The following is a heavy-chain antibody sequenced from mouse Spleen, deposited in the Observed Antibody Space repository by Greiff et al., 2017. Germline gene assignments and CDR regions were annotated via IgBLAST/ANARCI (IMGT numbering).Heavy chain of an antibody. D-gene: IGHD2-1*01. CDR2: ISSGSSTI. J-gene: IGHJ2*01. CDR1: GFTFSDYG. CDR3: ARDGKGGNYFDY. Sequence: EVKLMESGGGLVKPGGSLKLSCAASGFTFSDYGMHWVRQAPEKGLEWVAYISSGSSTIYYADTVKGRFTISRDNAKNTLFLQMTSLRSEDTAMYYCARDGKGGNYFDYWGQGTTLTVSS. V-gene: IGHV5-17*01.